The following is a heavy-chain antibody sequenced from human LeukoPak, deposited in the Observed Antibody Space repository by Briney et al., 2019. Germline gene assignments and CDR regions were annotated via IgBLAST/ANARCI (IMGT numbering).Heavy chain of an antibody. CDR1: GFAFTTYC. D-gene: IGHD4-17*01. V-gene: IGHV3-74*01. CDR2: ISSDGSTT. J-gene: IGHJ4*02. CDR3: ARGDYGDYVFNF. Sequence: GGSLGLSCAASGFAFTTYCMHWVRQAPGKGLVRVSRISSDGSTTSYADSVKGRFTISRDNAKNSLYLQMNSLRAEDTAVYYCARGDYGDYVFNFWGQGTLVTVSS.